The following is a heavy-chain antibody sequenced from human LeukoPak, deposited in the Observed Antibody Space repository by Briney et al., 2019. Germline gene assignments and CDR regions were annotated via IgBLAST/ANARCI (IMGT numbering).Heavy chain of an antibody. V-gene: IGHV1-18*01. Sequence: ASVKVSCKASGYTFTSYGISWVRQAPGQGLEWMGWISAYNGNTNYAQKFQGRVTITADESTSTAYMELSSLRSEDTAVYYCARGRYSSSINSMDVWGQGTTVTVSS. J-gene: IGHJ6*02. CDR2: ISAYNGNT. CDR3: ARGRYSSSINSMDV. CDR1: GYTFTSYG. D-gene: IGHD6-6*01.